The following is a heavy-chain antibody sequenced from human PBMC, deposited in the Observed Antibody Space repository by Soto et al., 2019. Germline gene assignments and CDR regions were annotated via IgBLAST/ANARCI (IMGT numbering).Heavy chain of an antibody. J-gene: IGHJ4*02. V-gene: IGHV4-30-4*01. CDR1: GGSISSGDYY. Sequence: SETLSLTCTVSGGSISSGDYYWSWIRQPPGKGLEWIGYIYYSGSTYYNPSLKSRVTISVDTSKNQFSLKLSSVTAADTAVYYCARATGLGYCSGGSCHTSFVYWGQGTLVTVSS. D-gene: IGHD2-15*01. CDR2: IYYSGST. CDR3: ARATGLGYCSGGSCHTSFVY.